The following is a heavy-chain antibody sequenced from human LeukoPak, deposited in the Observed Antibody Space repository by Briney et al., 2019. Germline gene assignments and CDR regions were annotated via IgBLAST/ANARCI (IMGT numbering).Heavy chain of an antibody. J-gene: IGHJ4*02. D-gene: IGHD5-18*01. CDR3: ASPSLPGYSYGDFEY. Sequence: GGSLRLSCAASGFTFSGYWMHWVRQAPGKGLVWVSGINSDGCSTTYADSVKGRFTISRDSAKTTLYLHMNSLRAEDTAVYYCASPSLPGYSYGDFEYWGQGSLVTVSS. CDR1: GFTFSGYW. V-gene: IGHV3-74*01. CDR2: INSDGCST.